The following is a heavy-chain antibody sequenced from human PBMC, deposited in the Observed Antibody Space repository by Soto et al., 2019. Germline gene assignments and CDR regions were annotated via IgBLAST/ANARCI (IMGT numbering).Heavy chain of an antibody. CDR2: IYYSGST. CDR3: ARQRRDIVVVPAAPFDY. V-gene: IGHV4-39*01. CDR1: GGSISSSSYY. J-gene: IGHJ4*02. Sequence: SETLSLTCTVSGGSISSSSYYWGWIRQPPGKGLEWIGSIYYSGSTYYNPSLKSRVTISVDTSKNQFSLKLSSVTAADTAVYYCARQRRDIVVVPAAPFDYWGQGTLVTVSS. D-gene: IGHD2-2*01.